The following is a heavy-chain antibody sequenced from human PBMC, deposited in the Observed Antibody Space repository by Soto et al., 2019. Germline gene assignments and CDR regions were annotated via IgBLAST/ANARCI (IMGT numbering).Heavy chain of an antibody. J-gene: IGHJ4*02. Sequence: QVQLVQSGAEVKKPGGSVKVSCMASGYTFTDLGISWVRQAPGQGLEWMGWSSTYNGDKRYAQKAQDRVTLTTDTSTSTAYMELRSLRSDDTAVYYCAREYCTRGSCYGVDYWGQGTLVTVSS. V-gene: IGHV1-18*01. D-gene: IGHD2-2*01. CDR3: AREYCTRGSCYGVDY. CDR2: SSTYNGDK. CDR1: GYTFTDLG.